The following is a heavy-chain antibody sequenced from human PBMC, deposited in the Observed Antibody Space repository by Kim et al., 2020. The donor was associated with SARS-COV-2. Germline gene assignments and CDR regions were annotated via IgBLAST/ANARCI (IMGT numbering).Heavy chain of an antibody. D-gene: IGHD3-10*01. Sequence: SETLSLTCTVSGDSVRNYFWSWIRQSPGKGPQWVGYVYYGGSPKYNPSLQNRVTMSQAPSKNQFSLEVKSVTTADTAVYYCARTSVIRGFSPRFDYWGQGIPVTVSS. CDR2: VYYGGSP. CDR1: GDSVRNYF. J-gene: IGHJ4*02. CDR3: ARTSVIRGFSPRFDY. V-gene: IGHV4-59*02.